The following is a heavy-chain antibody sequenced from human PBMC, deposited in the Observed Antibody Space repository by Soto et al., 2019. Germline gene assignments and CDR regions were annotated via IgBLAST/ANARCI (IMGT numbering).Heavy chain of an antibody. CDR3: ARDAAYDFCSGPPRAFDI. D-gene: IGHD3-3*01. CDR2: INAGNGNT. V-gene: IGHV1-3*01. CDR1: GYTFTSYA. J-gene: IGHJ3*02. Sequence: ASVKVSCKASGYTFTSYAMHWVRQAPGQRLEWMGWINAGNGNTKYSQKFQGRVTITRDTSASTAYMELSSLRSEDTAVYYCARDAAYDFCSGPPRAFDIWGQGTMVTVSS.